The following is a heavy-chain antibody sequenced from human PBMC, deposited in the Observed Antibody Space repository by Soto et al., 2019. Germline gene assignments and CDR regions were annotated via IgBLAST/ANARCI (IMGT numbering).Heavy chain of an antibody. D-gene: IGHD2-15*01. CDR1: GYSVSSSDYY. Sequence: SETLSLTCSVSGYSVSSSDYYWAWIRQPPGKGLEWIGSMLYSGLTYYNPSLKSRVTLPVDTSKNQFSVRLNSVTASDTAVYYCAPLSVSLSGPYGIHVWGQGTTVTVSS. CDR3: APLSVSLSGPYGIHV. J-gene: IGHJ6*02. CDR2: MLYSGLT. V-gene: IGHV4-39*01.